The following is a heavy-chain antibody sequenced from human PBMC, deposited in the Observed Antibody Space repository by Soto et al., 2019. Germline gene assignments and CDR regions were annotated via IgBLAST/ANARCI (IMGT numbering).Heavy chain of an antibody. D-gene: IGHD6-6*01. Sequence: ASVKVSCKASGYTFTSYDINWVRQATGQGLEWMGWMNPNSGNTGYAQKFQGRVTMTRNTSISTVYMELSSLRSEDTAVYYCARGDFFSLIAARPEFLPLDPWGQGTLVTVSS. CDR2: MNPNSGNT. V-gene: IGHV1-8*01. CDR1: GYTFTSYD. J-gene: IGHJ5*02. CDR3: ARGDFFSLIAARPEFLPLDP.